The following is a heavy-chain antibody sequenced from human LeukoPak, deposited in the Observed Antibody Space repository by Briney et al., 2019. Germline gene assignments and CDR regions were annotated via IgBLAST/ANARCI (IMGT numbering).Heavy chain of an antibody. CDR2: IYYSGST. D-gene: IGHD1-14*01. CDR1: GGSISSSSYY. CDR3: AEGYYRNHHWFDP. J-gene: IGHJ5*02. Sequence: TSETLSLTCTVSGGSISSSSYYWGWIRQPPGKGLEWIRSIYYSGSTYYNPSLKSRVTISVDTSKNQFSLKLSSVTAADTAVYYCAEGYYRNHHWFDPWGQGTLVTVSS. V-gene: IGHV4-39*07.